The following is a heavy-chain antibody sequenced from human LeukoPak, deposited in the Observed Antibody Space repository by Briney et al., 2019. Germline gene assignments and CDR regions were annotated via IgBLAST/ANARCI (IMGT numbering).Heavy chain of an antibody. J-gene: IGHJ2*01. CDR2: VTWSSRSK. Sequence: GRSLRLSCEASGFTLEDYGIHWVRQVPGKGLEWVSGVTWSSRSKKYADSVRGRFSISRDDANNSLFLQMNNLRPEDTALYYCAKDSEARSISWYSHFDLWGRGTLVTVSS. CDR1: GFTLEDYG. D-gene: IGHD6-13*01. V-gene: IGHV3-9*01. CDR3: AKDSEARSISWYSHFDL.